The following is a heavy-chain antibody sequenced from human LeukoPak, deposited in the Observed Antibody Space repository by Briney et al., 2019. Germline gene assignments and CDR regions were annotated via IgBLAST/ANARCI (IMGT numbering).Heavy chain of an antibody. CDR3: ARGGGSYPFFDY. Sequence: PGGPLRLSCAASGVTLNVYEMNWVRQAPGMGLEWLSYISNSGSTIYYADSVKGRFTISRDNAKKSLYLQMNSLRAEDTAVYYCARGGGSYPFFDYWGQGVLVTVSS. D-gene: IGHD1-26*01. V-gene: IGHV3-48*03. CDR1: GVTLNVYE. CDR2: ISNSGSTI. J-gene: IGHJ4*02.